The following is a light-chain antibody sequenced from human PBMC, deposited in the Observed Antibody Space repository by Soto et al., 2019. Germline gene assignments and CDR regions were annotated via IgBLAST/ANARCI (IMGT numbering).Light chain of an antibody. CDR2: DAS. J-gene: IGKJ4*01. Sequence: EFVWTQSPGTLSLSPGERATLSCRASQTVRNNYLAWYQQKPGQAPRLLIYDASSRATGIQDRFSGGGSGTDFTLTISRLEPEDFAVYYCQQFSSYPLTFGGGTKVDI. CDR3: QQFSSYPLT. V-gene: IGKV3-20*01. CDR1: QTVRNNY.